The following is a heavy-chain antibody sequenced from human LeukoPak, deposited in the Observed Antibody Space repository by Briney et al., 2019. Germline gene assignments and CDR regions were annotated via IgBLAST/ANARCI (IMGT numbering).Heavy chain of an antibody. V-gene: IGHV3-7*01. Sequence: PGGSLRLSCAASGFTFSSYWMSWVRQAPGKGLEWVANIKQDGSEKYYVDSVKGRFTISRDNAKNSLYLQMNSLRAEDTAVYYCARGLFDSSGYYDDYWGQGTLVTVSS. D-gene: IGHD3-22*01. CDR2: IKQDGSEK. CDR3: ARGLFDSSGYYDDY. J-gene: IGHJ4*02. CDR1: GFTFSSYW.